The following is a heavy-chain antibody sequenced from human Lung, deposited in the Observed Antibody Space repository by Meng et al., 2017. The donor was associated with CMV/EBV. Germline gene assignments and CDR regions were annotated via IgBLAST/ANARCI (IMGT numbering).Heavy chain of an antibody. V-gene: IGHV3-7*01. D-gene: IGHD6-6*01. CDR2: INPDGSAK. CDR1: GFTVSTDW. J-gene: IGHJ4*02. CDR3: ARYSSR. Sequence: ESLKISCAASGFTVSTDWMNWVRQAPGKGLEWVANINPDGSAKYYVDSVKGRFTISRENAMNSLYPQTNSLRAEDTAVYYCARYSSRWGQGTLVTVSS.